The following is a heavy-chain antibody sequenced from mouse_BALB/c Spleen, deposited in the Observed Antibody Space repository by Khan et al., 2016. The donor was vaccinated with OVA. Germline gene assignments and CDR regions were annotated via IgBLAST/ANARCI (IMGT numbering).Heavy chain of an antibody. CDR1: GFTFSNYW. V-gene: IGHV6-3*01. J-gene: IGHJ2*01. CDR2: IRMKSDDFVT. Sequence: EVQLQEPGGGLVQPGGSMKLSCVASGFTFSNYWMNWVRQSPEKGLEWVAEIRMKSDDFVTHYEESVKGRFTISRDDSKSSVYLQMYNLRAEDTCMYYCWILLWGQGTTLTVAS. CDR3: WILL.